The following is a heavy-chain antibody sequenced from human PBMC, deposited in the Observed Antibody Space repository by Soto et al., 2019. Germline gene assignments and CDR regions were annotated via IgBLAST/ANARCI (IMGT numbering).Heavy chain of an antibody. V-gene: IGHV3-33*01. CDR2: ISNDENIK. CDR3: SRGLRSVLDY. CDR1: GFTFRNFG. Sequence: LRLSCVASGFTFRNFGMHWVRQAPGKGLEWVAVISNDENIKQYADSVRGRFAIARDNSKNTLYLQVTSLRAEDTAIYYCSRGLRSVLDYWGQGALVTVSS. J-gene: IGHJ4*02. D-gene: IGHD6-6*01.